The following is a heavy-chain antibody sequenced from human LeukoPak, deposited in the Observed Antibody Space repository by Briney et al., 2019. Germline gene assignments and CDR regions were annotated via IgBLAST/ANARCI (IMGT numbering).Heavy chain of an antibody. D-gene: IGHD3-10*01. CDR3: AKDSDYYGSGSSVDY. Sequence: PGGSLRLSCAASGFTFSSYEMNWVRQAPGKGLEWVSYISSSGSTIYYADSVKGRFTFSRDNSKNTLYLQMNSLRAEDTAVYYCAKDSDYYGSGSSVDYWGQGTLVTVSS. J-gene: IGHJ4*02. V-gene: IGHV3-48*03. CDR2: ISSSGSTI. CDR1: GFTFSSYE.